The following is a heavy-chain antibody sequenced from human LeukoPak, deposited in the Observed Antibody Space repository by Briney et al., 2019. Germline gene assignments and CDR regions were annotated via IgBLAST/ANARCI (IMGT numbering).Heavy chain of an antibody. J-gene: IGHJ3*02. CDR3: ARDDEGIAAGDDAFDI. V-gene: IGHV1-69*13. CDR1: GGTFSSYA. CDR2: IIPIFGTT. D-gene: IGHD6-13*01. Sequence: GASVKLSCKASGGTFSSYAISWVRQAPGQGLEWMGGIIPIFGTTNYAQKFQGRVTTTADESTSTAYMELSSLRSEDTAVYYCARDDEGIAAGDDAFDIWGQGTMVTVSS.